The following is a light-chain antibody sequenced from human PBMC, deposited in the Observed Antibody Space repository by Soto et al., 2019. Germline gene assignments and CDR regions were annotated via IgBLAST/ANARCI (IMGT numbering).Light chain of an antibody. CDR2: GAS. CDR1: QSVSSN. J-gene: IGKJ4*01. Sequence: EIVMTQSPATLSVSPVERATLSCRASQSVSSNLAWYQQKPGQAPRLLIYGASTRATGIPARFSGSGSGTEFTLTISSLQSEDFAVYYCQQYNNWPPLTFGGGTKVDNK. V-gene: IGKV3-15*01. CDR3: QQYNNWPPLT.